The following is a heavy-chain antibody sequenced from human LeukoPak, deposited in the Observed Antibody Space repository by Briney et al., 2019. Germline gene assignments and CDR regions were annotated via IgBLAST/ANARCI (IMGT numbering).Heavy chain of an antibody. CDR2: IWYDGSKK. D-gene: IGHD3-10*01. V-gene: IGHV3-33*03. J-gene: IGHJ4*02. Sequence: GGSLRLSCAASGFTFSSYGMHWVRQAAGKGLEWVAVIWYDGSKKYYADSVKDRFTISRDKSKNTLYVQMNSLRADDTAVYYCAKARSSSGYFFEHWGQGTLVTVSS. CDR3: AKARSSSGYFFEH. CDR1: GFTFSSYG.